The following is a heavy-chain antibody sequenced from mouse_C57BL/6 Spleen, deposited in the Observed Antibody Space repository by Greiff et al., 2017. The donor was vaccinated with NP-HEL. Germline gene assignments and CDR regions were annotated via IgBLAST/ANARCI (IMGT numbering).Heavy chain of an antibody. V-gene: IGHV2-2*01. J-gene: IGHJ2*01. CDR3: ARKRTGLDY. D-gene: IGHD4-1*01. Sequence: VKLVESGPGLVQPSQILSIPCTVSGFSLTSYGVHWVRPSPGKGLECLGVIWSGGSTDYNAAFISRLSISKDNSKSQVFFKMNSLQADDTAIYYCARKRTGLDYWGQGTTLTVSS. CDR2: IWSGGST. CDR1: GFSLTSYG.